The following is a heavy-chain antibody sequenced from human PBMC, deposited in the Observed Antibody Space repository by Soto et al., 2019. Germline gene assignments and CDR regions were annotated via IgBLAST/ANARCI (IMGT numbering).Heavy chain of an antibody. J-gene: IGHJ6*02. CDR1: GYTFTGYY. CDR2: INPNSGDT. Sequence: VASVKVSCKASGYTFTGYYVHWVRQAPGRGLEWMGWINPNSGDTYLAQRFQGRVTMNRDTSIGTAYMELRGLTSDDTAEYYCAKGGAIVAAGTRVYLYNAMDVWGQGTTVTASS. V-gene: IGHV1-2*02. D-gene: IGHD1-26*01. CDR3: AKGGAIVAAGTRVYLYNAMDV.